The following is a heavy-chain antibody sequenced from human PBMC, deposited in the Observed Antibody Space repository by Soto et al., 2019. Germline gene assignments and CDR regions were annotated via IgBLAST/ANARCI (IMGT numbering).Heavy chain of an antibody. V-gene: IGHV3-30-3*01. CDR1: GFTFSSYA. D-gene: IGHD2-2*01. J-gene: IGHJ6*02. Sequence: VQLLESGGGLVQPGGSLRLSCAASGFTFSSYAMHWVRQAPGKGLEWVAVISYDGSNKYYADSVKSRFTISRDNSKNTLYLQMNSLRAEDTAVYYCARGYCSSTSCKRYYYYGMDVWGQGTTVTVSS. CDR2: ISYDGSNK. CDR3: ARGYCSSTSCKRYYYYGMDV.